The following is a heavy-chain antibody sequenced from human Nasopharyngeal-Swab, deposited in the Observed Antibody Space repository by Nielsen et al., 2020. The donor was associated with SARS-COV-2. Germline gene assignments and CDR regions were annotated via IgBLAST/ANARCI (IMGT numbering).Heavy chain of an antibody. CDR1: GASITTSY. D-gene: IGHD6-13*01. CDR2: IHYSGST. V-gene: IGHV4-59*08. Sequence: GSLRLSCTVSGASITTSYWSWIRQPPGKGLEWIGYIHYSGSTNYNPSLKGRVTISKDTSKNQFSLNLNSVTAADTAVYYCATHPRGQLDPFDYWGQGSLVTVSS. CDR3: ATHPRGQLDPFDY. J-gene: IGHJ4*02.